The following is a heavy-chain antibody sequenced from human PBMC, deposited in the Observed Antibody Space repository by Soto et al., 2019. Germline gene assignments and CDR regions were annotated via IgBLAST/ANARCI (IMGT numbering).Heavy chain of an antibody. Sequence: ASVNVSCKASGYTFTGYGISWVRQAPGQGLEWMGWISAYNGNTNYAQKLQGRVTMTTDTSTSTAYMELRSLRSDDTAVYYCASGGGYCSSTSCYRSEYYYYYMDVWGKGTTVTVSS. V-gene: IGHV1-18*01. CDR3: ASGGGYCSSTSCYRSEYYYYYMDV. CDR2: ISAYNGNT. D-gene: IGHD2-2*02. J-gene: IGHJ6*03. CDR1: GYTFTGYG.